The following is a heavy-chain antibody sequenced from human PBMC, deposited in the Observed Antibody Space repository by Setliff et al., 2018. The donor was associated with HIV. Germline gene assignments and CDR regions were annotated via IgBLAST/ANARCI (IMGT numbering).Heavy chain of an antibody. CDR2: IFNDGRT. V-gene: IGHV4-39*02. CDR3: MRDGSRTTGMTGYYYGVDV. D-gene: IGHD1-1*01. Sequence: SETLSLTCTVSGGFISSSSYYWGWIRQPPGKGLEWIGSIFNDGRTYYNPSLKSRITIPMDTSTNQFSLKLSSVTAADTAIYFCMRDGSRTTGMTGYYYGVDVWGQGTTVTVSS. CDR1: GGFISSSSYY. J-gene: IGHJ6*02.